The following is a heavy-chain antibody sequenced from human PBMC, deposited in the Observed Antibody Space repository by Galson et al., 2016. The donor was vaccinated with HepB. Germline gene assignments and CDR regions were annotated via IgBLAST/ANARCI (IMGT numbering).Heavy chain of an antibody. CDR1: GFPFIHAW. Sequence: SLRLSCAASGFPFIHAWISWVRQAPGARQGWVGRVKSGPDGGTTDYGPPVKDRFTISWEGSTNTLYLQMNILGLEDTAIYYCRALPTEQQPYYFDDWGQGALGTVSS. CDR2: VKSGPDGGTT. J-gene: IGHJ4*02. V-gene: IGHV3-15*01. CDR3: RALPTEQQPYYFDD. D-gene: IGHD6-13*01.